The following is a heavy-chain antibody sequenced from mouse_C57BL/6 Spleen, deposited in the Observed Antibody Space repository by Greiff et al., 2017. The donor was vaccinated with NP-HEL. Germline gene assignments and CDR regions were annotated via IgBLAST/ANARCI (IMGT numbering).Heavy chain of an antibody. Sequence: VQLQQPGAELVKPGASVKLSCKASGYTFTSYWMQWVKQRPGQGLEWIGEIDPSDSYTNYNQKFKGKATLTVDTSSSTAYMQLSSLTSEDSAVYYCARTGGYYGSTPDYWGQGTTLTVSS. D-gene: IGHD1-1*01. CDR2: IDPSDSYT. CDR3: ARTGGYYGSTPDY. V-gene: IGHV1-50*01. J-gene: IGHJ2*01. CDR1: GYTFTSYW.